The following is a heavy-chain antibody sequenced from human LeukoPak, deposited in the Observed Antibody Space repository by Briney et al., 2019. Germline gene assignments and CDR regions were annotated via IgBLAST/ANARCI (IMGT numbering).Heavy chain of an antibody. CDR1: GYTFTSYD. CDR2: MNPNSGNT. D-gene: IGHD2-2*01. CDR3: ARGPLGYCSSTSCQINYYYYGMDV. J-gene: IGHJ6*02. V-gene: IGHV1-8*01. Sequence: GASVKVSCKASGYTFTSYDINWVRQATGQGLEWMGWMNPNSGNTGYAQKFQGRVTMTRNTSISTAYMELSSLRSEGTAVYYCARGPLGYCSSTSCQINYYYYGMDVWGQGTTVTVSS.